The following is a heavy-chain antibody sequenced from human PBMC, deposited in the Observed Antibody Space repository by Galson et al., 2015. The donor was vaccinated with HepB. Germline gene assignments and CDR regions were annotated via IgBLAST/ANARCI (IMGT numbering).Heavy chain of an antibody. CDR1: GGTFSSYA. Sequence: SVKVSCKASGGTFSSYAISWVRQAPGQGLEWMGGIIPIFGTANYAQKFQGRVTITADESTSTAYMELSSLRSEDTAVYYCARQGGWSQTFFDYWGQGTLVTVSS. J-gene: IGHJ4*02. V-gene: IGHV1-69*13. D-gene: IGHD1-26*01. CDR3: ARQGGWSQTFFDY. CDR2: IIPIFGTA.